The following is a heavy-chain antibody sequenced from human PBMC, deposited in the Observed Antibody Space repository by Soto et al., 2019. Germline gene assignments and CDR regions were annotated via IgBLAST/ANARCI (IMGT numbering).Heavy chain of an antibody. V-gene: IGHV3-30-3*01. J-gene: IGHJ3*01. CDR1: GFSFSSYI. CDR2: ISYDGSNK. D-gene: IGHD5-18*01. Sequence: GGSLRLSCAASGFSFSSYIIHWLRQAPCKGLEWVAAISYDGSNKDSADSVRGRFSISRDNSDNTLYLQMTSLSPEDSAVYFCARDRIKMWYCVGAFDVWGQGTMVTV. CDR3: ARDRIKMWYCVGAFDV.